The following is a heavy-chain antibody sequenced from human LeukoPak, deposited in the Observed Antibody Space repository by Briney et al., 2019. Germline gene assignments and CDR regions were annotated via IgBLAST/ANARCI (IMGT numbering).Heavy chain of an antibody. D-gene: IGHD3-22*01. CDR3: AKDEGYYYDSSDYSDY. CDR1: GFTFSNYA. CDR2: ISYDGSIK. Sequence: GGSLRLSCAVSGFTFSNYAIHWVRQAPGKGLEWVAFISYDGSIKYYADSVKGRFTISRDNSKNTLYLQMNSLRAEDTAVYYCAKDEGYYYDSSDYSDYWGQGTLVTVSS. V-gene: IGHV3-30-3*01. J-gene: IGHJ4*02.